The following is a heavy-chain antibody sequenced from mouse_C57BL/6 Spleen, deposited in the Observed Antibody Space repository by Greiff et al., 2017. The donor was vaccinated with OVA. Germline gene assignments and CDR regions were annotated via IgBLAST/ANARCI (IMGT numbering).Heavy chain of an antibody. CDR3: ARRGIYYGNNWYFDV. J-gene: IGHJ1*03. V-gene: IGHV1-53*01. CDR1: GYTFTSYW. Sequence: VQLQQPGTELVKPGASVKLSCKASGYTFTSYWMHWVKQRPGQGLEWIGDINPSNGGTNYNEKFKSKATLTVDKSSSTAYMQLSSLTSEDSAVYYCARRGIYYGNNWYFDVWGTGTTVTVSS. CDR2: INPSNGGT. D-gene: IGHD2-1*01.